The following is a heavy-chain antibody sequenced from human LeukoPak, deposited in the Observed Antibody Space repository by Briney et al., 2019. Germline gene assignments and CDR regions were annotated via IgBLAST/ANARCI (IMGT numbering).Heavy chain of an antibody. CDR3: ARGASNRFDY. D-gene: IGHD1-14*01. CDR2: IYTDGSST. V-gene: IGHV3-74*01. Sequence: PGGSLRLSCAASGFAFSNYWMHWVRQAPGKGLVWVSRIYTDGSSTNYADSVKGRFTISRDNAKNTLFMQMYSLRAEDTAVYYCARGASNRFDYWGQGTLVTVSS. J-gene: IGHJ4*02. CDR1: GFAFSNYW.